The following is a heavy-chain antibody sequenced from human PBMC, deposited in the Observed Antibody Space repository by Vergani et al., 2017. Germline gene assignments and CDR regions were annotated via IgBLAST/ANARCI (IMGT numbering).Heavy chain of an antibody. Sequence: EVQLVESGGGLVQPGGSLRLSCAASGFTFSCYEMNWVRQAPGKGLEWVSYISSSGSTIYYADSVKGRFTISRDNAKNSLYLQMNSLRAEDTAVYYCSRDPGWGMATGEVKNDYWGQGTLVTVSS. CDR2: ISSSGSTI. CDR3: SRDPGWGMATGEVKNDY. V-gene: IGHV3-48*03. CDR1: GFTFSCYE. J-gene: IGHJ4*02. D-gene: IGHD5-24*01.